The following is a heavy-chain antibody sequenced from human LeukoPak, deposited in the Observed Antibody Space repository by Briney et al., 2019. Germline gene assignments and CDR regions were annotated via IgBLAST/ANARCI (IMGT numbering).Heavy chain of an antibody. J-gene: IGHJ4*02. CDR2: IGGSGVRT. V-gene: IGHV3-23*01. CDR3: ARGKSRQSLRFLEWLWDYFDY. Sequence: GGTLRLSCAASGFTFSTYGMNWVRQAPGKGLEWVSGIGGSGVRTYYADSVKGRFTISRDNSKNTVYLQMNSLRAEDTAVYYCARGKSRQSLRFLEWLWDYFDYWGQGTLVTVSS. D-gene: IGHD3-3*01. CDR1: GFTFSTYG.